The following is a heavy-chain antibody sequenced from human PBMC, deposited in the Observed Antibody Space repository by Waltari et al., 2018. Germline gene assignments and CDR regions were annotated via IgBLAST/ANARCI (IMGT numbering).Heavy chain of an antibody. Sequence: EVQLLESGGGLVQPGGSLRLSCAASGFTFSTYALGWVPQAPGQGLVWVSAISGSGGSTYYADSVKGRFTISRDNSKNTLYLQMNSLRAEDTAVYYCAKTSAAAPWYWGQGTLVTVSS. CDR1: GFTFSTYA. V-gene: IGHV3-23*01. CDR3: AKTSAAAPWY. CDR2: ISGSGGST. D-gene: IGHD2-2*01. J-gene: IGHJ4*02.